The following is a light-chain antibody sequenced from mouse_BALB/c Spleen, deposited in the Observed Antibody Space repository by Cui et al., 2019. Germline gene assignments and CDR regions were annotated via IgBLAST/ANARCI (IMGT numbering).Light chain of an antibody. Sequence: ITMTQSPSSMYASLGERVTITCKASQDINSYLSWFQQKPGKSPKTLIYRANRLVDGVPSRFSGSGSGQDYSLTISSLEYEDMGIYYCLQYDEFPYTFGGGTKLEIK. CDR3: LQYDEFPYT. CDR1: QDINSY. V-gene: IGKV14-111*01. CDR2: RAN. J-gene: IGKJ2*01.